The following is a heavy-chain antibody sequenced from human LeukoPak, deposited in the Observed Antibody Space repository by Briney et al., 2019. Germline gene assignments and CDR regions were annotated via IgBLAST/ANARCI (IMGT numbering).Heavy chain of an antibody. Sequence: GGSLRLSCAASGFIVSSNYMSWVRQAPGKGLEWDSVIYSGGSTYYADSVKGRFTISRDNSKNTLYLQMNSLRAEDTAVYYCARDSTTALDTVWFGELSTGGDRSNWFDPWGQGTLVTVSS. D-gene: IGHD3-10*01. V-gene: IGHV3-66*01. CDR1: GFIVSSNY. CDR3: ARDSTTALDTVWFGELSTGGDRSNWFDP. CDR2: IYSGGST. J-gene: IGHJ5*02.